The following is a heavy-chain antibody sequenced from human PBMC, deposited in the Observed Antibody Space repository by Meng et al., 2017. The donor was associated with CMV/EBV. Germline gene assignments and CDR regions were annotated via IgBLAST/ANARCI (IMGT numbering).Heavy chain of an antibody. V-gene: IGHV2-5*02. J-gene: IGHJ4*02. D-gene: IGHD3-10*01. CDR1: GFSLSTSGVG. CDR2: IYWDDDK. CDR3: ARATRGDYFDY. Sequence: QITLKESGPTLXXXXXTXTLTCTFSGFSLSTSGVGVGWIRQPPGKALEWLALIYWDDDKRYSPSLKSRLTITKDTSKNQVVLTMTNMDPVDTATYYCARATRGDYFDYWGQGTLVTVSS.